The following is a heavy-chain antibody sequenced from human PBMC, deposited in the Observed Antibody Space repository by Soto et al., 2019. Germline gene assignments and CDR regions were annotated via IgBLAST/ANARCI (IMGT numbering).Heavy chain of an antibody. J-gene: IGHJ5*02. Sequence: ASVKVSCKASGGTFSSYAISWVRQAPGQGLEWMGGIIPIFGTANYAQKFQGRVTITADESTSTAYMELSSLRSEDTAVYYCARDALGIAAAGGRLNWFDPWGQGTLVTVSS. D-gene: IGHD6-13*01. CDR2: IIPIFGTA. CDR1: GGTFSSYA. CDR3: ARDALGIAAAGGRLNWFDP. V-gene: IGHV1-69*13.